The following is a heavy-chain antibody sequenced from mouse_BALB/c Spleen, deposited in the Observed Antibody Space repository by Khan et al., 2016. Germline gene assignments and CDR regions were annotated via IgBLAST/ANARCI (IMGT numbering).Heavy chain of an antibody. CDR2: IWGNGNT. V-gene: IGHV2-6-5*01. D-gene: IGHD2-14*01. J-gene: IGHJ4*01. CDR3: AKGVQSRYFEALDD. Sequence: QVQLKQSGPGLVAPSQSLSITCTVSGFSLTDYGVSWIRQPPGNGLEWLGIIWGNGNTYYNSALKSRLTISNDISKSQVFLKMNSLQTHDTAIYYCAKGVQSRYFEALDDWGQGTSVTVSS. CDR1: GFSLTDYG.